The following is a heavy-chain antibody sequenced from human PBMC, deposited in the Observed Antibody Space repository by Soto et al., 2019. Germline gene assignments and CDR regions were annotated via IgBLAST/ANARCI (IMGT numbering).Heavy chain of an antibody. J-gene: IGHJ6*02. Sequence: SETLSLTCTVSGGSISSGGYYWSWIRQHPGKGLEWIGYIYYSGSTYYNPSLKSRVTISVDTSKNQFSLKLSSVTAADTAVYYCAREHIGYCSSTSCYGGYYYGMDVWGQGTTVTVSS. V-gene: IGHV4-31*03. D-gene: IGHD2-2*01. CDR2: IYYSGST. CDR3: AREHIGYCSSTSCYGGYYYGMDV. CDR1: GGSISSGGYY.